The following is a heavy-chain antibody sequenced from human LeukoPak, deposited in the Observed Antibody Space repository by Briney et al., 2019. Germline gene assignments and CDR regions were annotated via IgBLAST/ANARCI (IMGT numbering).Heavy chain of an antibody. CDR2: IWYDGSNK. J-gene: IGHJ6*04. CDR3: ARDRGDCSSTSCPEGYYYYGMDV. CDR1: GFTFSSYG. Sequence: GGSLRLSCAASGFTFSSYGLHWVRQAPGKGLEWVAVIWYDGSNKYYADSVQGRFTISRDNSKNTLYLQMNSLRAEDTAVYYCARDRGDCSSTSCPEGYYYYGMDVWRKGTTVTVSS. D-gene: IGHD2-2*01. V-gene: IGHV3-33*01.